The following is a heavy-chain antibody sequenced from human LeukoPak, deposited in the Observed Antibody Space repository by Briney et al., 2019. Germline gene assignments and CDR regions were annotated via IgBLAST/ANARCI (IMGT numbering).Heavy chain of an antibody. V-gene: IGHV3-23*01. CDR3: AKAPNFGSWRAVDY. D-gene: IGHD3-10*01. CDR1: EFSFSSYD. Sequence: PGGSLRLSCAASEFSFSSYDMSWVRQTLEKGLEWVSSISGDGVTFYADSVKGRFTISRDKSKNTLYLQMNSLRADDTAIYFCAKAPNFGSWRAVDYWGQGSLVTVSS. J-gene: IGHJ4*02. CDR2: ISGDGVT.